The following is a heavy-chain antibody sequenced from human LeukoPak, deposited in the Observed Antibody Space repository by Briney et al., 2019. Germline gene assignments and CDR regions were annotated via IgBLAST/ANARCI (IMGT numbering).Heavy chain of an antibody. CDR1: GLTFSSYA. J-gene: IGHJ5*02. CDR3: ARGTEMATIRSGWFDP. V-gene: IGHV3-64*01. CDR2: ISSNGGST. Sequence: PGGSLRLSCAASGLTFSSYAMHWVRQAPGKGLEYVSAISSNGGSTYYANSVKGRFTISRDNSKNTLYLQMGSLRAEDMAVYYCARGTEMATIRSGWFDPWGQGTLVTVSS. D-gene: IGHD5-24*01.